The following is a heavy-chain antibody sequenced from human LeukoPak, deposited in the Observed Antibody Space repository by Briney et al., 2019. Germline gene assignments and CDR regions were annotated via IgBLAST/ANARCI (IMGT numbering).Heavy chain of an antibody. Sequence: GASVKVSCKASGYTFTSYGISWVRQAPGQGLEWMGWISAYNGNTNYAQKLQGRVTMTTDTSTSTAYMELRSLRSKDTAVYYCARGSTYYDILTGYYYHYYYYMDVWGKGTTVTVSS. CDR1: GYTFTSYG. V-gene: IGHV1-18*01. CDR3: ARGSTYYDILTGYYYHYYYYMDV. D-gene: IGHD3-9*01. J-gene: IGHJ6*03. CDR2: ISAYNGNT.